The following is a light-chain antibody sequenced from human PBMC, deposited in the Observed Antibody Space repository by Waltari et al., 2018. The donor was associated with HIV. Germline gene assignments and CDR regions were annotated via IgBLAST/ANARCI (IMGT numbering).Light chain of an antibody. Sequence: DIVMTQSPLSLPVTPGEPASIPCRSSQSLLHSNGYNYLDWYLQKPGQSPQLLIYLGSNRASGVPDRFSGSGSGTDFTLNISRVEAEDVGVYYCMQALQTLLTFGGGTKVEIK. CDR3: MQALQTLLT. CDR1: QSLLHSNGYNY. J-gene: IGKJ4*01. V-gene: IGKV2-28*01. CDR2: LGS.